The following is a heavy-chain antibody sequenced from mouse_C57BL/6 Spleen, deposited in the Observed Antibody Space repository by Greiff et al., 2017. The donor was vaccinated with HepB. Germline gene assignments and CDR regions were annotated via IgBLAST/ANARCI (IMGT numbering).Heavy chain of an antibody. CDR2: IYPGNSDT. CDR1: GYTFTSYW. D-gene: IGHD1-1*01. J-gene: IGHJ2*01. CDR3: TGTVVALYYFDY. V-gene: IGHV1-5*01. Sequence: VQLQQSGTVLARPGASVKMSCKTSGYTFTSYWMHWVKQRPGQGLEWIGAIYPGNSDTSYNQKFKGKAKLTAVTSASTAYMELSSLTNEDSAVYYCTGTVVALYYFDYWGQGTTLTVSS.